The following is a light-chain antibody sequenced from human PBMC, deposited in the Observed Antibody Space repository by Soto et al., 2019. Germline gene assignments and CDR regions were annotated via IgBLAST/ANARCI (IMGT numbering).Light chain of an antibody. Sequence: EIVMTQSPATLSVSPGERATLPCRASQSVSSNLAWYQQKPGQAPRLLIYGASTRATRIPARFSGSASGAEFTLTTSALHSEDSEVYSGEEYNNWQRTFGQGTKVEIK. CDR1: QSVSSN. CDR2: GAS. J-gene: IGKJ1*01. V-gene: IGKV3-15*01. CDR3: EEYNNWQRT.